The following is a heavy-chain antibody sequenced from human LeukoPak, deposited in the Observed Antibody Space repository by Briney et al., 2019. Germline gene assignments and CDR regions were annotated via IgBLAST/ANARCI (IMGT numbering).Heavy chain of an antibody. J-gene: IGHJ3*02. Sequence: GRSLRLSCAASGFTFSDYHMSWIRQAPGKGLEWISYIYNSGSNVYYADSVKGRFTISRDNAKNSLYLQMTSLRAEDTAVYYCARRVVVSTSHTFDIWGQGTMVTVSS. CDR3: ARRVVVSTSHTFDI. V-gene: IGHV3-11*01. D-gene: IGHD5/OR15-5a*01. CDR1: GFTFSDYH. CDR2: IYNSGSNV.